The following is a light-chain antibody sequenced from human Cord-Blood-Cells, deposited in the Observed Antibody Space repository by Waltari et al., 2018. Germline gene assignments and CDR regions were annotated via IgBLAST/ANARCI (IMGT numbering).Light chain of an antibody. J-gene: IGKJ4*01. CDR2: KAS. CDR3: QQYNSYSLT. CDR1: QSISSW. Sequence: DFQMTQSPSTLPPTVGDRVTVTFPASQSISSWLAWYQQKPGKAPKLLIYKASSLESGVPSRFSGSGSGTEFTLTISSLQPDDFATYYCQQYNSYSLTFGGGTKVEIK. V-gene: IGKV1-5*03.